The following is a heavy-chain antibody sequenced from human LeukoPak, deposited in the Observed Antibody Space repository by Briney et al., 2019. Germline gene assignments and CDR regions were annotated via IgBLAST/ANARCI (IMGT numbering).Heavy chain of an antibody. CDR3: ARRMVRGVITSPFDY. CDR2: IYPSNSDT. Sequence: GESLQISCWGSGYIFSSYWFGCLRQLPGKSVEEWGIIYPSNSDTRYSPSFQGQVTISADKSISTAYLQRSSLKAADTAMYYCARRMVRGVITSPFDYWGQGTLVTVSS. V-gene: IGHV5-51*01. CDR1: GYIFSSYW. D-gene: IGHD3-10*01. J-gene: IGHJ4*02.